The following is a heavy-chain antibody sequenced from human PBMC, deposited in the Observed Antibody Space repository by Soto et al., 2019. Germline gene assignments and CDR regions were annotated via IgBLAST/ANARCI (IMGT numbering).Heavy chain of an antibody. Sequence: ASVKVSCKASGYTFTSYAMHWVRQAPEQRLEWMGWINAGNGNTKYSQKFQGRVTITRDTSASTAYMELSSLRSEDTAVYYCARVGTSSLRYGMDVWGQGTTVTVSS. D-gene: IGHD2-2*01. CDR1: GYTFTSYA. V-gene: IGHV1-3*01. J-gene: IGHJ6*02. CDR3: ARVGTSSLRYGMDV. CDR2: INAGNGNT.